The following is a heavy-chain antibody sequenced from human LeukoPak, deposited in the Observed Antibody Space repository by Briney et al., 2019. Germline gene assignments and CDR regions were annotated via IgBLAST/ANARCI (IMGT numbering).Heavy chain of an antibody. CDR2: FYGGVST. D-gene: IGHD3-22*01. CDR1: GFTISNNY. V-gene: IGHV3-53*01. Sequence: GGSLRLSCAASGFTISNNYMSWVRQAPGEGLEWVSVFYGGVSTYYADSVKGRFTISRDNSKNTLYLQTNSLRAEDTAVYYCASNFDVRGYYPQYWGQGTLVTVSS. CDR3: ASNFDVRGYYPQY. J-gene: IGHJ4*02.